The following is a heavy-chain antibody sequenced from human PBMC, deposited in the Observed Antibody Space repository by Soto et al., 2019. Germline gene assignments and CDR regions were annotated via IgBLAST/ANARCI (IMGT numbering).Heavy chain of an antibody. CDR2: IKQDESEK. D-gene: IGHD3-16*01. Sequence: EVQLVESGGGLVQPGGSLRISCKGSGFSFSSYWMSWVRQAPGKGLEWVASIKQDESEKYYVDSVKGRFTISRDNVDDSLFLHMTSLSAEGTAVYFCVRDVGFDYVNWGQGILVTVSS. V-gene: IGHV3-7*01. CDR3: VRDVGFDYVN. J-gene: IGHJ4*02. CDR1: GFSFSSYW.